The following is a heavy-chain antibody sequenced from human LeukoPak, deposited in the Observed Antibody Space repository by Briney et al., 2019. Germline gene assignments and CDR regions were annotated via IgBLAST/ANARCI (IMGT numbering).Heavy chain of an antibody. CDR2: INSDGTSA. J-gene: IGHJ4*02. CDR1: GFTFRSYW. V-gene: IGHV3-74*01. Sequence: GGSLRLSCAASGFTFRSYWMHWVRQAPGKGLVWVSRINSDGTSAIYADSVRGRFTISRDNAKNTLYLQMNSLGDEDTAVYYCARVRVVPAGYFDTWGQGTLVTVSS. D-gene: IGHD2-2*01. CDR3: ARVRVVPAGYFDT.